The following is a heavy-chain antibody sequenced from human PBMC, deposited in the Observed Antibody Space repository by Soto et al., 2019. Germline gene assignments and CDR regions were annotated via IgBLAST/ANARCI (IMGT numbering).Heavy chain of an antibody. V-gene: IGHV3-23*01. J-gene: IGHJ4*02. CDR3: EKAPSSSSEALFDY. D-gene: IGHD6-6*01. Sequence: EVQLLESGGGLVQPGGSLRLSCAASGFTFSSYAMSWVRQAPGKGLEWVSAISGSGGSTYYADSVKGRFTIPIDNSKNTLYLQMNSLRAEDTAVYYCEKAPSSSSEALFDYWGQGTLVTVSS. CDR1: GFTFSSYA. CDR2: ISGSGGST.